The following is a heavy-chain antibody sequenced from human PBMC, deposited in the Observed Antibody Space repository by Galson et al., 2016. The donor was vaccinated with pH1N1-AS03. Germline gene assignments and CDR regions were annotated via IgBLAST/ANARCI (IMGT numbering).Heavy chain of an antibody. CDR3: ARQTHGSGLFSHFDF. Sequence: ETLSLTCTVSDGSISGYYWSWIRQPPGKGLEWIGNIYYRGKTRYNPSLQNRLTISVDTSKNQFSLNLTSVTAADTAGYYCARQTHGSGLFSHFDFWGQGKLVTVSS. CDR1: DGSISGYY. CDR2: IYYRGKT. D-gene: IGHD3-10*01. V-gene: IGHV4-59*08. J-gene: IGHJ4*02.